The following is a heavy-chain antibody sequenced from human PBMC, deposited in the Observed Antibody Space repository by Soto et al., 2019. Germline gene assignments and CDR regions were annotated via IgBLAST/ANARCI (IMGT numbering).Heavy chain of an antibody. CDR2: IYYSGST. J-gene: IGHJ6*02. CDR3: AREGSSGWRDYYYGMDC. Sequence: PSETLSLTCTVSGGSISSYYWSWIRQPPGKGLEWIGYIYYSGSTNYNPSLKSRVTISVDTSKNQFSLKLSSVTAADTAVYYCAREGSSGWRDYYYGMDCWGQGTTVTVSS. CDR1: GGSISSYY. V-gene: IGHV4-59*01. D-gene: IGHD6-19*01.